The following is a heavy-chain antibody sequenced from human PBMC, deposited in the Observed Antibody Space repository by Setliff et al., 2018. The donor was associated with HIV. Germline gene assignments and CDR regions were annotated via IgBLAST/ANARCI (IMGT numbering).Heavy chain of an antibody. V-gene: IGHV3-48*04. J-gene: IGHJ4*02. CDR1: GFTFTGLTFTDYN. D-gene: IGHD6-13*01. CDR2: ISSSNSI. CDR3: AKDRGAAAGNGGYFDY. Sequence: HPGGSLRLSCLASGFTFTGLTFTDYNMNWVRQAPGKGLEWVSYISSSNSIYYADSVKGRFTISRDNAKNSLYLQMNSLRAEDMALYYCAKDRGAAAGNGGYFDYWGQGTLVTVSS.